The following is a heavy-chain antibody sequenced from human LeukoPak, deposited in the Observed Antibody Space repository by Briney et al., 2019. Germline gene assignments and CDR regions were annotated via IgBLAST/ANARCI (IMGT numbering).Heavy chain of an antibody. Sequence: ASVTVSCKASGFTLTSYGITWVRQAPGQGLEWMGWIITYNGNTHYAQKLQGRVTLTTDTSTNTAYMELRGLRSDDTAVYYCAKTTVTSEEYFYYYMDVWGKGTTVTVSS. CDR3: AKTTVTSEEYFYYYMDV. CDR1: GFTLTSYG. D-gene: IGHD4-17*01. CDR2: IITYNGNT. V-gene: IGHV1-18*01. J-gene: IGHJ6*03.